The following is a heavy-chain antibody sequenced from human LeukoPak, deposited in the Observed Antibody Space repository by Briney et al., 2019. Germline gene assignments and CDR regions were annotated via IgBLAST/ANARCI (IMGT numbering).Heavy chain of an antibody. Sequence: GGSLRLSCAASGFTFSNYARDWVRQAPGKGLEWVSAITTGGGSTFYADSVKGRFTISRDNSKNTLYLQMNSLRAEDTAEYYCAKDRVAGTRAFDIWGQGTMVTVSS. CDR2: ITTGGGST. D-gene: IGHD6-19*01. CDR3: AKDRVAGTRAFDI. CDR1: GFTFSNYA. J-gene: IGHJ3*02. V-gene: IGHV3-23*01.